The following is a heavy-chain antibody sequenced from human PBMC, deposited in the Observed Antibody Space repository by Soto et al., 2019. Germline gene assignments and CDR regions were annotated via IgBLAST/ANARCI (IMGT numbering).Heavy chain of an antibody. CDR2: IGSAGDT. J-gene: IGHJ4*02. CDR1: GFTFSSYA. V-gene: IGHV3-13*01. Sequence: GGSLRLSCAASGFTFSSYAVHWVRQPTGKGLEWVSVIGSAGDTYYPGSVKGRFTISRENAKNSLYLQMNSLRAEDTAVYYCAIGYLGSFDYWGKGTLVTVSS. D-gene: IGHD7-27*01. CDR3: AIGYLGSFDY.